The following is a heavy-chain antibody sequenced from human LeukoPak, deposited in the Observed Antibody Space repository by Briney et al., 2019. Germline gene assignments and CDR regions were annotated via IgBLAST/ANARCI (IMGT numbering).Heavy chain of an antibody. CDR2: ISGSGGST. CDR1: GFTFSSYA. V-gene: IGHV3-23*01. J-gene: IGHJ4*02. D-gene: IGHD3-10*01. CDR3: ARVQYYYGSGTYYNPHYFEY. Sequence: PGGSLRLSCAASGFTFSSYAMSWVRQAPGKGLEWVSAISGSGGSTYYADSVKGRFTISRDNSKNTLYLQMNSLRAEDTAVYYCARVQYYYGSGTYYNPHYFEYWGQGTLVTVSS.